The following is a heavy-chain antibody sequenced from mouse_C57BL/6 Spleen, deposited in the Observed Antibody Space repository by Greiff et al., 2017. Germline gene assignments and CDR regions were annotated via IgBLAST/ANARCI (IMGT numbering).Heavy chain of an antibody. CDR2: ISSGSSTI. D-gene: IGHD2-12*01. J-gene: IGHJ2*01. V-gene: IGHV5-17*01. CDR1: GFTFSDYG. Sequence: EVKLMESGGGLVKPGGSLKLSCAASGFTFSDYGMHWVRQAPEKGLEWVAYISSGSSTIYYADTVKGRFTISRDNAKNTLFLQMTSLRSEDTAMYYCARRSNDANAGYYFDYWGQGTTLTVSS. CDR3: ARRSNDANAGYYFDY.